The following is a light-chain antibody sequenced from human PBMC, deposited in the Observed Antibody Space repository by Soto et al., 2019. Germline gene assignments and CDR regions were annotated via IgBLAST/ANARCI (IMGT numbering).Light chain of an antibody. CDR2: GAS. V-gene: IGKV3-20*01. CDR1: QSVSSSY. Sequence: EIVLTQSPGTLSLSPGERATLSCRASQSVSSSYLAWYQQKPGQAPRLLIYGASSRATGIPDRFSGSGSGTDFTLTIRRLAPEDFAVYYCQQYGSSPLTFGGGTKVEIQ. CDR3: QQYGSSPLT. J-gene: IGKJ4*02.